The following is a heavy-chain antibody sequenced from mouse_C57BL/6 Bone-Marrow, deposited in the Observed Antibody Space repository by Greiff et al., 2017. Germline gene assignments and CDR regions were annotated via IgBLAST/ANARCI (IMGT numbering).Heavy chain of an antibody. Sequence: DVMLVESGGGLVKPGGSLKLSCAASGFTFSSYAMSWVRQTPEKRLEWVATISDGGSYTYYPDNVKGRFTISRDNAKNNLYLQMSHLKSEDTAMYYCARDREVVATSWYFDVWGTGTTVTVSS. CDR1: GFTFSSYA. CDR2: ISDGGSYT. CDR3: ARDREVVATSWYFDV. V-gene: IGHV5-4*01. J-gene: IGHJ1*03. D-gene: IGHD1-1*01.